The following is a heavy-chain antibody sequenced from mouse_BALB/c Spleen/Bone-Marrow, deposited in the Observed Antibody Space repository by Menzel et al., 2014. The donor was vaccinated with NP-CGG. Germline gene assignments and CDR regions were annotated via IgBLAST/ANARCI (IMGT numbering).Heavy chain of an antibody. V-gene: IGHV5-6-4*01. D-gene: IGHD1-2*01. Sequence: EVKVVESGGGLVKPGGSLKLSCAASGFAFSSYTMSWVRQTPEKRLEWVANITSGGSYNYYPDSVKSRFAISRNKSKNTLYLQMSSLKSEDTSMNCCTRDNGPFDYWGQGTTLTVSS. CDR1: GFAFSSYT. CDR3: TRDNGPFDY. J-gene: IGHJ2*01. CDR2: ITSGGSYN.